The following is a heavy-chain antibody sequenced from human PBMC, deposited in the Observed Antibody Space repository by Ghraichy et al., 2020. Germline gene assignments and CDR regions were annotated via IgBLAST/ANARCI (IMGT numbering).Heavy chain of an antibody. CDR2: ISAYNGNT. CDR3: ARTRYYYDSSGYSYYFDY. D-gene: IGHD3-22*01. V-gene: IGHV1-18*01. J-gene: IGHJ4*02. CDR1: GYTFTSYG. Sequence: ASVKVSCKASGYTFTSYGISWVRQAPGQGLEWMGWISAYNGNTNYAPKLQGRVTMTTDTSTSTAYMELRSLRSDDTAVYYCARTRYYYDSSGYSYYFDYWGQGTLGTVSS.